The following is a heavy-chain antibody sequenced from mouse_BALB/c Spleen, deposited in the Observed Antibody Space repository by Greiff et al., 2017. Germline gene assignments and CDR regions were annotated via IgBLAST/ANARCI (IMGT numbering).Heavy chain of an antibody. CDR3: ARDSGNPRGYFDY. CDR1: GYSITSGYY. Sequence: ESGPGLVKPSQSLSLTCSVTGYSITSGYYWNWIRQFPGNKLEWMGYISYDGSNNYNPSLKNRISITRDTSKNQFFLKLNSVTTEDTATYYCARDSGNPRGYFDYWGQGTTLTVSS. D-gene: IGHD1-3*01. V-gene: IGHV3-6*02. CDR2: ISYDGSN. J-gene: IGHJ2*01.